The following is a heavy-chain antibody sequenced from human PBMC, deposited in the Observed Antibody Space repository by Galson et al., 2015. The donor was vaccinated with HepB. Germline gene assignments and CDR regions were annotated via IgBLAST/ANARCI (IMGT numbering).Heavy chain of an antibody. CDR1: GFTFSSYS. Sequence: SLRLSCAASGFTFSSYSMNWVRQAPGKGLEWVAVISYDGSNKYYADSVKGRFTISRDNSKNTLYLQMNSLRAEDTAVYYCAKEYYSNYAGPPFDYWGQGTLVTVSS. J-gene: IGHJ4*02. D-gene: IGHD4-11*01. V-gene: IGHV3-30*18. CDR3: AKEYYSNYAGPPFDY. CDR2: ISYDGSNK.